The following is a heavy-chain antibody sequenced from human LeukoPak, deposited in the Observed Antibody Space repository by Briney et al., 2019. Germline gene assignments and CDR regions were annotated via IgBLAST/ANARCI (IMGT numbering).Heavy chain of an antibody. D-gene: IGHD4-17*01. Sequence: GGSLRLSCAASGFTFSNYDMHWVRQAPGKGLEWVAVISYEGNNKYYADSVKGRFTISRDNSKNTLYVQMNSLRAEDTAAYYCAKSVTSVTTASLDYWGQGTLVTVSS. CDR1: GFTFSNYD. J-gene: IGHJ4*02. CDR3: AKSVTSVTTASLDY. V-gene: IGHV3-30*18. CDR2: ISYEGNNK.